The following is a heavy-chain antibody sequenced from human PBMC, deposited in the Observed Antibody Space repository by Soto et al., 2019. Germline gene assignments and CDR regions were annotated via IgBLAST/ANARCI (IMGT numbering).Heavy chain of an antibody. CDR2: IYYSGST. CDR3: ARIVATIIWFDP. V-gene: IGHV4-30-4*01. Sequence: PSETLSLTCTVSGGSISSGDYYWSWIRQPPGKGLEWIGYIYYSGSTYYNPSLKSRVTISVDTSKNQFSLKLSSVTAADTAVYYCARIVATIIWFDPWGQGTLVTVSS. D-gene: IGHD5-12*01. J-gene: IGHJ5*02. CDR1: GGSISSGDYY.